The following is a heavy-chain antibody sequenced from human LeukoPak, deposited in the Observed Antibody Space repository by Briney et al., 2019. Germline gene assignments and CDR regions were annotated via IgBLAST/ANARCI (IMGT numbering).Heavy chain of an antibody. J-gene: IGHJ3*02. CDR2: IYSGGST. CDR3: ARETPAGAFDI. V-gene: IGHV3-53*01. Sequence: GGSLRLSCAASGFTVRSNYMSWVRQAPEKGLEWVSVIYSGGSTYYADSVKGRFTISRDNSKNTLYLQMNSLRAEDTAVYYCARETPAGAFDIWGQGTMVTVAS. CDR1: GFTVRSNY. D-gene: IGHD6-13*01.